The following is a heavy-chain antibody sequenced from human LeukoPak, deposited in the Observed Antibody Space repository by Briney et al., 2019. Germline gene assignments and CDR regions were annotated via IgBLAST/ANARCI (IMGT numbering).Heavy chain of an antibody. J-gene: IGHJ4*02. Sequence: SETLSLTCTVSGGSISSSSYYWGWIRQPPGKGLEWIGSIYYSGSTYYNPSLKSRVTISVDTSKNQFSLKLSSVTAADTAVYYCARHQITVVLMWGQGTLVTVSS. V-gene: IGHV4-39*01. CDR2: IYYSGST. CDR1: GGSISSSSYY. D-gene: IGHD4-23*01. CDR3: ARHQITVVLM.